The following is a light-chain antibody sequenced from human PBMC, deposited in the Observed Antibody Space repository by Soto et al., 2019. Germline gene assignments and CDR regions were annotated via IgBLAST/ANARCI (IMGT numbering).Light chain of an antibody. J-gene: IGKJ4*01. CDR2: AAS. CDR3: QQANSFPLT. CDR1: QSISSY. V-gene: IGKV1-39*01. Sequence: DIQMTQSPSSLSASVGDRVTITCRASQSISSYLNWYQQKPGKAPKLLIYAASSLQSGVPSRLSVSGSGTDFTLPIRSLQPEDFATYYCQQANSFPLTFGGGTKV.